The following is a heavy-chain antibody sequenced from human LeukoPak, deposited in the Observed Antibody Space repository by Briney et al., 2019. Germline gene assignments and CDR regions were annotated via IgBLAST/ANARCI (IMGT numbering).Heavy chain of an antibody. Sequence: ASVKVSCKASGGTFSSYAISWVRQAPGRGLEWMGWINTNTGNPTYAQGFTGRFVFSLDTSVSTAYLQISSLKAEDTAVYYCARDRCSGGSCSRFGPWGQGTLVTVSS. CDR2: INTNTGNP. CDR3: ARDRCSGGSCSRFGP. J-gene: IGHJ5*02. D-gene: IGHD2-15*01. CDR1: GGTFSSYA. V-gene: IGHV7-4-1*02.